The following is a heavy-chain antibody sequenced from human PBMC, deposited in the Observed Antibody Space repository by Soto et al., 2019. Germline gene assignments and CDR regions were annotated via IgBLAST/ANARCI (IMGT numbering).Heavy chain of an antibody. D-gene: IGHD6-6*01. J-gene: IGHJ6*03. Sequence: GGSLRLSCAASGFTFSYYGMHWVRQAPGKGLEWVAVIWSDGSNKYYADSVKGRFTISRDSPKNTLYLQMNSLRAEDTAVYFCARESAPHSYFHYMDVWGKGTTVTVSS. CDR3: ARESAPHSYFHYMDV. CDR1: GFTFSYYG. V-gene: IGHV3-33*01. CDR2: IWSDGSNK.